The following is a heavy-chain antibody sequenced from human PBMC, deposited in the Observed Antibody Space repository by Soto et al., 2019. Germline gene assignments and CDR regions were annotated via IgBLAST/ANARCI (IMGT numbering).Heavy chain of an antibody. D-gene: IGHD4-17*01. V-gene: IGHV4-34*01. Sequence: PSETLSLTCAVYGGSFSGYYWSWIRQPPGKGLEWIGEINHSGNTNYHPSLKSRVTISLDTSRNQFSLKLSSVTAADTAIYYCARHTVTIRAGFDYWGQGALVTVSS. CDR2: INHSGNT. J-gene: IGHJ4*02. CDR1: GGSFSGYY. CDR3: ARHTVTIRAGFDY.